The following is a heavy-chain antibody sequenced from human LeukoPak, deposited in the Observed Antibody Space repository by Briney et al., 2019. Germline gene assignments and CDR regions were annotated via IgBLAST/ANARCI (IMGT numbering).Heavy chain of an antibody. J-gene: IGHJ6*04. CDR3: AREWGYRGSSIFDV. CDR2: ISYDGSNK. D-gene: IGHD1-26*01. V-gene: IGHV3-30*19. CDR1: GFTFSSYG. Sequence: PGGSLRLSCAASGFTFSSYGMHWVRQAPGKGLEWVAFISYDGSNKYYVDSVRGRFTISRDNSKNTLFLQMNNPRAEDTAVYYCAREWGYRGSSIFDVWGKGTTVTVSS.